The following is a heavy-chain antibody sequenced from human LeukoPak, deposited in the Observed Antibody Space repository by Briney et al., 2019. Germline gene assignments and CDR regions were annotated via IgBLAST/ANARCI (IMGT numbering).Heavy chain of an antibody. D-gene: IGHD2-15*01. V-gene: IGHV3-43*01. Sequence: GGSLRLSCVASGFTFDDYTMHWARQAPGKGLEWVSLISWDGTTTYYADSVKGRFTIARDNSKNSLYLQMNSLRAEDTAVYYCARDSGEYCSGGSCSNFDYWGQGTLVTVSS. J-gene: IGHJ4*02. CDR3: ARDSGEYCSGGSCSNFDY. CDR2: ISWDGTTT. CDR1: GFTFDDYT.